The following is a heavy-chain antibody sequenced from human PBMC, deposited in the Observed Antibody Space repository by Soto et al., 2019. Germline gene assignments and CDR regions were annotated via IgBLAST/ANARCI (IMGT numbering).Heavy chain of an antibody. D-gene: IGHD6-13*01. CDR1: GFTFSNYA. Sequence: QVQLVESGGGVVQPGRSLKLSCAASGFTFSNYAIHWVRQAPGKGLEWVAVIASDGKDKRYADSVKGRFTISRDNSKNTGYLQMNILRGEDTAVYYCAKDGAIAAADYFFDYWVQGSLVTVSS. J-gene: IGHJ4*02. CDR2: IASDGKDK. V-gene: IGHV3-30*18. CDR3: AKDGAIAAADYFFDY.